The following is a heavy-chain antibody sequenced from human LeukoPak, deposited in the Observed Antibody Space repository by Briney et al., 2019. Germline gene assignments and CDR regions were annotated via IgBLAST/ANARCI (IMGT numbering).Heavy chain of an antibody. D-gene: IGHD2-2*01. CDR3: ARDEGSSYPFDY. CDR2: IYYSGST. CDR1: GGSISSSSYY. Sequence: PSETLSLTCTVSGGSISSSSYYWGWIRQPPGKGLEWIGSIYYSGSTCYNPSLKSRVTISVDTSKNQFSLNLSSVTAADTAVYFCARDEGSSYPFDYWGQGTLVTVSS. J-gene: IGHJ4*02. V-gene: IGHV4-39*07.